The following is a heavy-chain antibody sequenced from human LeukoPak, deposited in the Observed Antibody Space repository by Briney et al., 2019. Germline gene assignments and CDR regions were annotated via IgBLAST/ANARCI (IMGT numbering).Heavy chain of an antibody. D-gene: IGHD2-21*02. J-gene: IGHJ5*02. CDR2: IRSKAYGGTT. CDR3: TRDPYCGGDCYLGNWFDP. V-gene: IGHV3-49*03. CDR1: GFTFGDYD. Sequence: GRSLRLSCTASGFTFGDYDMSWFRQAPGKGLEWVGFIRSKAYGGTTEYAASVEGRFTISRDDSKSIAYLEMNSLKTEDTAVYYCTRDPYCGGDCYLGNWFDPWGQGTLVTVSS.